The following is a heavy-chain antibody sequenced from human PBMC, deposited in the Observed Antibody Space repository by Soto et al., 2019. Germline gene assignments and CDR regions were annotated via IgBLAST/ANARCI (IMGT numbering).Heavy chain of an antibody. CDR2: INPNSGGT. J-gene: IGHJ4*02. Sequence: ASVKVSCKASGYTFTGYYMHWVRQAPGQGLEWMGWINPNSGGTNYAQKFQGRVTMTRDTSISTAYMELSRLRSDDTAVYYCARRIGYSYGLPDYWGQGTRVTVS. CDR1: GYTFTGYY. V-gene: IGHV1-2*02. CDR3: ARRIGYSYGLPDY. D-gene: IGHD5-18*01.